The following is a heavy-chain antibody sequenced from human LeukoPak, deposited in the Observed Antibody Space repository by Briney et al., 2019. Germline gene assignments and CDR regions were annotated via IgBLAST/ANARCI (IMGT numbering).Heavy chain of an antibody. CDR1: GYTFTSYD. CDR3: ATFQQLGHDY. D-gene: IGHD6-13*01. V-gene: IGHV1-18*01. Sequence: GASVKVSCKASGYTFTSYDITWVRQAPGQGLEWMGWISAYNGNTNYAQKFQGRVTMTTDTSTTTAYMELSSLRSEDTAVYYCATFQQLGHDYWGQGTLVTVSS. CDR2: ISAYNGNT. J-gene: IGHJ4*02.